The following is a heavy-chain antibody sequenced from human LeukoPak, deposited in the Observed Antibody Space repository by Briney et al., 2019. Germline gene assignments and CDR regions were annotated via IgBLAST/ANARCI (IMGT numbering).Heavy chain of an antibody. CDR1: GFTFSSYG. V-gene: IGHV3-33*01. Sequence: GRSLRLSCAASGFTFSSYGMHRVRQAPGKGLEWVAVIWYDGSNKYYADSVKGRFTISRDNSKNTLYLQMNSLRAEDTAVYYCARPPGILTGYGDDAFDIWGQGTMVTVSS. D-gene: IGHD3-9*01. CDR3: ARPPGILTGYGDDAFDI. CDR2: IWYDGSNK. J-gene: IGHJ3*02.